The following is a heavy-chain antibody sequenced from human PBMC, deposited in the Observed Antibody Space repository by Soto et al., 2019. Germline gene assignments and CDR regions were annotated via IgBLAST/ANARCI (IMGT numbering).Heavy chain of an antibody. J-gene: IGHJ4*02. V-gene: IGHV1-69*02. D-gene: IGHD3-3*02. CDR3: ARSSPTILYQVY. CDR2: IIPNHGIT. Sequence: SVKVSCKASGGTFSSYTISWARQAPGQGLEWMGRIIPNHGITNYAQKFQGRVTMTADKSTSTAYVELRSLRSDDTAVYYCARSSPTILYQVYWGQGTLVTVSS. CDR1: GGTFSSYT.